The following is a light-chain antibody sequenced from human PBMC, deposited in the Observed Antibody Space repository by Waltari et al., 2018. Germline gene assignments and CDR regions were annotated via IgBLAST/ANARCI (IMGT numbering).Light chain of an antibody. Sequence: EMALTQSPGALSLSPGETATLSCRASQSIGRTITWYQQKPGQAPRLLIYATSTRATGIPDRFSGSGSETDFSLTIYRLEPEDFAVYYCQHYVRLPVTFGQGTKVEIK. CDR2: ATS. CDR1: QSIGRT. J-gene: IGKJ1*01. V-gene: IGKV3-20*01. CDR3: QHYVRLPVT.